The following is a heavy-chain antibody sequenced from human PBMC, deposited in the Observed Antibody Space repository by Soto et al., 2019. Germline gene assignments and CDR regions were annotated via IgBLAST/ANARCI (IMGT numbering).Heavy chain of an antibody. CDR3: ARPTYYSSSPRYYGMDV. D-gene: IGHD6-6*01. Sequence: QVQLVQSGAEVKKPGSSVKVSCKASGGTFSSYAISWVRQAPGQGLEWMGGIIPIFGTANYAQKFQGRVTITADESTSTAYMELSSLRSEDTAVYYCARPTYYSSSPRYYGMDVWGQGTTVTVSS. V-gene: IGHV1-69*12. CDR1: GGTFSSYA. CDR2: IIPIFGTA. J-gene: IGHJ6*02.